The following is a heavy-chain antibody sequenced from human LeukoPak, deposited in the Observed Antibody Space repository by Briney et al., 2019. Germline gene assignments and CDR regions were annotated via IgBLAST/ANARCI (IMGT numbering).Heavy chain of an antibody. V-gene: IGHV3-30*03. CDR1: GFTFSSYG. Sequence: GRSLRLSCAASGFTFSSYGMHWVRQAPGKGLEWVAVISYDGSNKYYADSVKGRSTISRDNSKNTLYLQMNSLRAEDTAVYYCAAGKFDYWGQGTLVTVSS. CDR3: AAGKFDY. CDR2: ISYDGSNK. D-gene: IGHD6-13*01. J-gene: IGHJ4*02.